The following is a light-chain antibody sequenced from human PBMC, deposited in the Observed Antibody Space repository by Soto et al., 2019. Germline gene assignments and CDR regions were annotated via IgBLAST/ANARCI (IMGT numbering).Light chain of an antibody. Sequence: DIQMTQSPSSLSASLGDRGTITCRASQGIITYLNWYQQKPGKAPKLLIYAASSLQSGVPSRFSGSGSETDFTLTISSLQPEDFATYSCQQSYSTTWTFGQGTKVDIK. CDR1: QGIITY. CDR3: QQSYSTTWT. V-gene: IGKV1-39*01. CDR2: AAS. J-gene: IGKJ1*01.